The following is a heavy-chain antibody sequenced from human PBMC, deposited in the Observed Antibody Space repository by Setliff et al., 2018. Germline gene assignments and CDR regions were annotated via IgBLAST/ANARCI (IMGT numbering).Heavy chain of an antibody. J-gene: IGHJ3*02. CDR2: IIPIFGTA. Sequence: SVKVSCKASGGTFSSYAISWVRQAPGQGLEWMGRIIPIFGTANYAQKFQGRVTITRDASASTAYMELSSLRSEDTAVYYCARRMWELRSDAFDIWGQGTMVTVSS. CDR1: GGTFSSYA. V-gene: IGHV1-69*05. CDR3: ARRMWELRSDAFDI. D-gene: IGHD1-26*01.